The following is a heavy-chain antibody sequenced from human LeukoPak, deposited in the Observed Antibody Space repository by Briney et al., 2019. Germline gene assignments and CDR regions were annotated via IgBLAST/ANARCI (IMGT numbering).Heavy chain of an antibody. CDR3: ARDGSRFCSGGSCYYY. D-gene: IGHD2-15*01. CDR2: TYTSGST. J-gene: IGHJ4*02. V-gene: IGHV4-4*07. Sequence: SETLSLTCTVSGGSISSYYWSWIRQPAGKGLEWIGRTYTSGSTNYNPSLKSRVTMSVDTSKNQFSLKLSSVTAADTAVYYCARDGSRFCSGGSCYYYWGQGTLVTVSS. CDR1: GGSISSYY.